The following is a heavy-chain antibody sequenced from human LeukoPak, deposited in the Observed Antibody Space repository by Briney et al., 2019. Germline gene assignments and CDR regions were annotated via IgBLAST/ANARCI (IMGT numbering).Heavy chain of an antibody. D-gene: IGHD7-27*01. CDR3: ARSELGTYWYFDL. V-gene: IGHV4-59*01. Sequence: SETLSLTCTVSGGSISSYYWSWIRQPPGKGLEWIGYIYYSGSTNYNPSLKSRVTISVDTSKNQFSLKLSSVTAADTAVYYCARSELGTYWYFDLWGRGTLVTVSS. J-gene: IGHJ2*01. CDR1: GGSISSYY. CDR2: IYYSGST.